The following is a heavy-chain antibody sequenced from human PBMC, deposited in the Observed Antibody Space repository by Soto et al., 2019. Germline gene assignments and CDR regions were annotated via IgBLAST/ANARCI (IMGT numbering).Heavy chain of an antibody. Sequence: HVQLQQWGAGLLKPSETLSLSCAVYGGYFNDNYYTWFRQPPGKGLEWIGEISRSGTTKYIPSLKSRASISFDTSKTPVSLKVTSVTAADTAVDCCATTLWFGTQVELWGQGALVTVSS. D-gene: IGHD3-10*01. J-gene: IGHJ5*02. CDR1: GGYFNDNY. CDR3: ATTLWFGTQVEL. CDR2: ISRSGTT. V-gene: IGHV4-34*01.